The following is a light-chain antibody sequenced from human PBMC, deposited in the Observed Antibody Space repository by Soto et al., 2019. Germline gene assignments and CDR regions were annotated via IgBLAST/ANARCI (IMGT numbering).Light chain of an antibody. CDR3: QSYDSSLSAWV. J-gene: IGLJ3*02. CDR1: SSNIGAAYD. Sequence: QSVLTQPPSVSGAPGQRVTISCTESSSNIGAAYDVHWNQHLPGTAPKLLIYGNSNRPSGVPDRFSGSKSGTSASLAITGLQAENEADYYCQSYDSSLSAWVFGGGTKLTVL. CDR2: GNS. V-gene: IGLV1-40*01.